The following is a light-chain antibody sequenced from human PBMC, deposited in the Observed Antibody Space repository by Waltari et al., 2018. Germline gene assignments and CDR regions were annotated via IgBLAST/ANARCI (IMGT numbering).Light chain of an antibody. J-gene: IGLJ1*01. CDR3: QAWDSSTLYV. V-gene: IGLV3-1*01. CDR1: KLGDKY. Sequence: SYDLTQPPSVSVSPGQTASITCSGDKLGDKYAYWYQQKPGQSPVLVIYHDSKRPSGIPERFSGSKSGNTATLTISGTQGMDEADYYCQAWDSSTLYVFGTGTKVTVL. CDR2: HDS.